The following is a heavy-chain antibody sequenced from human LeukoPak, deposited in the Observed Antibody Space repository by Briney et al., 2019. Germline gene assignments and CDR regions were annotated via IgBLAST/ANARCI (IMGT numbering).Heavy chain of an antibody. V-gene: IGHV4-61*05. CDR3: ASGGYYGSGAFHI. J-gene: IGHJ3*02. D-gene: IGHD3-10*01. Sequence: SETLSLTCTVSGGSISSSSYFWGWIRQPPGKGLEWIGYISYSGSTNYSPSLKSRVTISEDTSKNQFYLKLSSVTAADTAVYYCASGGYYGSGAFHIWGQGTMVTVSS. CDR1: GGSISSSSYF. CDR2: ISYSGST.